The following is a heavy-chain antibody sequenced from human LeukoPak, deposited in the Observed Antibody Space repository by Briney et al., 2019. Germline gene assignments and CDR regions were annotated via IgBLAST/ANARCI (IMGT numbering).Heavy chain of an antibody. CDR1: GGSISSGGYS. Sequence: SETLSLTCTVSGGSISSGGYSWSWIRQPPGKGLEWIGYIYHSGSTYYNPSLKSRVTISVDRSKNQFSLKLSSVTAADTAVYYCARGSLGDAFDIWGQGTMVTVPS. J-gene: IGHJ3*02. CDR2: IYHSGST. CDR3: ARGSLGDAFDI. D-gene: IGHD7-27*01. V-gene: IGHV4-30-2*01.